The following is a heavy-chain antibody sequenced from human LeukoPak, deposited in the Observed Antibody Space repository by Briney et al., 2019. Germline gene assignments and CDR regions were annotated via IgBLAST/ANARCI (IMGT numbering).Heavy chain of an antibody. CDR1: GGSISSYY. Sequence: SETLSLTCTVSGGSISSYYWSWIRQPPGKGLEWIGYIYYSGSTNYNPSLKSRVTISVDTSKNQFSLKLTSVTAADTAVYYCAGYYYGSGSYYLDPWGQGNLVTVSS. D-gene: IGHD3-10*01. J-gene: IGHJ5*02. CDR3: AGYYYGSGSYYLDP. V-gene: IGHV4-59*01. CDR2: IYYSGST.